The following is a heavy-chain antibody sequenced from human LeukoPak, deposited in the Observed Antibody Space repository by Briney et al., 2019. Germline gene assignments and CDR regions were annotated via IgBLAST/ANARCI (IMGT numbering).Heavy chain of an antibody. D-gene: IGHD5-12*01. J-gene: IGHJ4*02. CDR2: ISTSSNYI. CDR3: AREGNLGGYDLYYFDY. V-gene: IGHV3-21*01. CDR1: GFTFSSYS. Sequence: GGSLRLSCAASGFTFSSYSMNWVRQAPGKGLQWVSFISTSSNYIYYADSVKGRFTISRDNAKNSLYLQMNSLRAEDTAVYYCAREGNLGGYDLYYFDYWGQGTLVTVSS.